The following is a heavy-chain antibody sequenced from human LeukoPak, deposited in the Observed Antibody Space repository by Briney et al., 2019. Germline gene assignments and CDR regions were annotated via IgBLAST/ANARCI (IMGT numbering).Heavy chain of an antibody. CDR3: ARMVHYGVPLDY. CDR2: IIPIFGTA. D-gene: IGHD4-17*01. J-gene: IGHJ4*02. CDR1: GGTFSSYA. V-gene: IGHV1-69*06. Sequence: ASVKVSCKASGGTFSSYAISWVRQAPGQGLEWMGGIIPIFGTANYAQKFQGRVTITADKSTSTAYMELSSLRSEDTAVYYCARMVHYGVPLDYWGQGTLVTVSS.